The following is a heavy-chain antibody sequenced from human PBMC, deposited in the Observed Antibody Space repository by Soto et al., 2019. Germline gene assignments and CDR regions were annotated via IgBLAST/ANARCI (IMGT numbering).Heavy chain of an antibody. D-gene: IGHD2-15*01. CDR3: ARGIRWSGAHVYGADYFDY. Sequence: QVQLVQSGTEVKKPGASVKVSCKASGYNFAVHSIHWVRQAPGQRFEWMGWINAGSGHAKYSQNFQGRLTLTTDPSATTVYMELSNLRSEDTALYFCARGIRWSGAHVYGADYFDYWGQGAPVTVSS. V-gene: IGHV1-3*01. CDR1: GYNFAVHS. J-gene: IGHJ4*02. CDR2: INAGSGHA.